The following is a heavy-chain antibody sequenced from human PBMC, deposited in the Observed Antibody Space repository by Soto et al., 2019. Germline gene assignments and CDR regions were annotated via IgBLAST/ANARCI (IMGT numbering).Heavy chain of an antibody. CDR3: ARDRTGPTATLDY. J-gene: IGHJ4*02. Sequence: ASVKVSCKASGYTFTTYYMHWVRQAPGQGLEWMGRINPSGGSTNYAQKFQGRVTMTRDTSTSTVYMDLSSLRSEDTAVYYCARDRTGPTATLDYWGQGTLVTVSS. CDR1: GYTFTTYY. V-gene: IGHV1-46*01. CDR2: INPSGGST. D-gene: IGHD1-1*01.